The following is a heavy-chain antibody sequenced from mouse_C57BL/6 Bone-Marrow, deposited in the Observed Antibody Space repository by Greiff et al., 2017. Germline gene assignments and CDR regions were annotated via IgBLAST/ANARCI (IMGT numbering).Heavy chain of an antibody. Sequence: EVKVVESGGDLVKPGGSLKLSCAASGFTFSSYGMSWVRQTPDQRLEWVATISSGGSYTYYPDSVKGRFTISRDNAKNTLYLQMSSLKSEDTAMYYCARQLRLRDYFDYWGQGTTLTVSS. CDR2: ISSGGSYT. CDR1: GFTFSSYG. V-gene: IGHV5-6*01. J-gene: IGHJ2*01. CDR3: ARQLRLRDYFDY. D-gene: IGHD3-2*02.